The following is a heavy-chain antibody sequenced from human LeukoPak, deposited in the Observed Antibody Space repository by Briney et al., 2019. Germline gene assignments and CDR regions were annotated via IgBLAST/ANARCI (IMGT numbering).Heavy chain of an antibody. D-gene: IGHD5-18*01. CDR3: ARSAVNTTMVMSGYYYYYMDA. CDR1: GYTFTGYY. J-gene: IGHJ6*03. CDR2: INPDSGGT. V-gene: IGHV1-2*02. Sequence: ASVKVSCKASGYTFTGYYMHWVRQAPGQGLEWMGWINPDSGGTNYAQKFQGRVTMTRDTSISTAYMQLSRLSSDDTAVYYCARSAVNTTMVMSGYYYYYMDAWGKGTTVTISS.